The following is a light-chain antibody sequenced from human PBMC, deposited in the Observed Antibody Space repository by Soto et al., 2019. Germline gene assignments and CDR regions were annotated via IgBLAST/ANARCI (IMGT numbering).Light chain of an antibody. CDR3: MQGTHWPPRT. Sequence: DVVMTQSPLSLPVTLGQPASISCRSSQSLAYSDGNTYLNWFQQRPGQSPRRLIYKVSNRDSGVPDRFSGSESGTDFTLKISRVEAEDVRVYYCMQGTHWPPRTFGQGTKVEIK. CDR1: QSLAYSDGNTY. J-gene: IGKJ1*01. V-gene: IGKV2-30*01. CDR2: KVS.